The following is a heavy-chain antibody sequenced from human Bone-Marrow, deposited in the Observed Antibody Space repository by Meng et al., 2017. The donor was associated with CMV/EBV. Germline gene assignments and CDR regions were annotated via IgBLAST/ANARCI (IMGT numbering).Heavy chain of an antibody. CDR1: GYTFTSYG. J-gene: IGHJ5*02. Sequence: ASVKVSCKASGYTFTSYGISWVRQAPGQGLEWMGWISAYNGNTNYAQKLQGRVTMTTDTSTSTAYMELRSLRSDDTAVYYCARVQTERGRGSNWFDPWGQGTLVTVSS. CDR3: ARVQTERGRGSNWFDP. D-gene: IGHD3-16*01. V-gene: IGHV1-18*01. CDR2: ISAYNGNT.